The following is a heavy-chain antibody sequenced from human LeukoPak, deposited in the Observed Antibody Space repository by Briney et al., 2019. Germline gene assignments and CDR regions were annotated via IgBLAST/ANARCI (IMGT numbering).Heavy chain of an antibody. CDR2: ISSSSSYI. J-gene: IGHJ6*02. Sequence: GGSLRLSCAASGFTFSSYSMNWVRQAPGKGLEWVSSISSSSSYIYYADSVKGRFTISRDNAKNSLYLQMNSLRAEDTAVYYCARRGDVGAAIFILDRMDVWGQGTTVTVSS. CDR1: GFTFSSYS. CDR3: ARRGDVGAAIFILDRMDV. V-gene: IGHV3-21*01. D-gene: IGHD2-2*01.